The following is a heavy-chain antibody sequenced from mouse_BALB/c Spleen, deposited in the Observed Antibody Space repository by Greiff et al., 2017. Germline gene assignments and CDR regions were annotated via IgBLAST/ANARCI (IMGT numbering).Heavy chain of an antibody. CDR2: ISNGGGST. J-gene: IGHJ4*01. CDR3: ARRVSGNSYYYAMDY. D-gene: IGHD1-3*01. CDR1: GFTFSSYT. Sequence: EVKVVESGGGLVQPGGSLKLSCAASGFTFSSYTMSWVRQTPEKRLEWVAYISNGGGSTYYPDTVKGRFTISRDNAKNTLYLQMSSLKSEDTAMYYCARRVSGNSYYYAMDYWGQGTSVTVSS. V-gene: IGHV5-12-2*01.